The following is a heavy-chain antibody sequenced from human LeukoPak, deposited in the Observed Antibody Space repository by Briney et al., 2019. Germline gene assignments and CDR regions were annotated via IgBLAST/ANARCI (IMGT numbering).Heavy chain of an antibody. CDR3: AKDRFYDFWSGVLFDY. V-gene: IGHV3-9*01. D-gene: IGHD3-3*01. Sequence: GGSLRLSCAASGFTFDDYAMHWVRQAPGKGLEWVSGISWNSGSIGYADSVRGRFTISRDNAKNSLYLQMNSLRAEDTALYYCAKDRFYDFWSGVLFDYWGQGTLVTVSS. CDR1: GFTFDDYA. J-gene: IGHJ4*02. CDR2: ISWNSGSI.